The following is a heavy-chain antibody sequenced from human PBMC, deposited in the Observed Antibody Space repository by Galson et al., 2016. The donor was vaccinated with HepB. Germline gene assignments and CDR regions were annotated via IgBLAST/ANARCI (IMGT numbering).Heavy chain of an antibody. CDR1: GDSISSPTYH. Sequence: ETLSLTCAVSGDSISSPTYHWGWIRQPPGKGLEWIGTIYYAGHTYYSPSLRTRLMMSMDPSKNQFSLNLIPVTAADTAVYFCARHKTNGDWFDPWGQGTLVTVSS. V-gene: IGHV4-39*01. D-gene: IGHD2-8*01. CDR3: ARHKTNGDWFDP. J-gene: IGHJ5*02. CDR2: IYYAGHT.